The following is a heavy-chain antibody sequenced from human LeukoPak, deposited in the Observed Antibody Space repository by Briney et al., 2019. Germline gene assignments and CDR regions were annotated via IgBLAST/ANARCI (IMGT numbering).Heavy chain of an antibody. CDR2: INHSGST. D-gene: IGHD3-9*01. CDR1: GGSFSGYY. V-gene: IGHV4-34*01. CDR3: ARDAYYDILTGYGGWYFDL. Sequence: SETLSLTCAVYGGSFSGYYWSWIRQPPGKGLEWIGEINHSGSTNCNPSLKSRVTISVDTSKNQFSLKLSSVTAADTAVYYCARDAYYDILTGYGGWYFDLWGRGTLVTVSS. J-gene: IGHJ2*01.